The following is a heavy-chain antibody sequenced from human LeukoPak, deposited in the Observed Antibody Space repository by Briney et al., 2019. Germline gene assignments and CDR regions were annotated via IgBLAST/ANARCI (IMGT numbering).Heavy chain of an antibody. CDR2: IYHSGRT. J-gene: IGHJ1*01. V-gene: IGHV4-39*01. Sequence: SETLSPTCAVSGDYISSSSYYWGWIRQSPGTGLEWIGDIYHSGRTYYNPSLKSRVAISIDTSKNQFSLRLRSMTAADTAVFYCARRRYYDSTGYFEWGRGTLVTVSS. CDR3: ARRRYYDSTGYFE. CDR1: GDYISSSSYY. D-gene: IGHD3-22*01.